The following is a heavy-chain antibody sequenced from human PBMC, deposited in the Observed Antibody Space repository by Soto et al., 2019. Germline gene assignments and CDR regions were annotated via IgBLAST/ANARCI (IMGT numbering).Heavy chain of an antibody. J-gene: IGHJ6*02. CDR2: VSGSGGTT. CDR1: GFTFTNYA. CDR3: AEGLIRSYSIPNPDYGLDV. Sequence: EVQLLESGGGLVQPGGSLRLSCAASGFTFTNYAMSWVRQAPGKGLEWVAAVSGSGGTTYYADSVRGRFTISRDNSKNTLYVQMNSLRAGDTAIYYCAEGLIRSYSIPNPDYGLDVWGQGTTVTVSS. V-gene: IGHV3-23*01. D-gene: IGHD3-10*01.